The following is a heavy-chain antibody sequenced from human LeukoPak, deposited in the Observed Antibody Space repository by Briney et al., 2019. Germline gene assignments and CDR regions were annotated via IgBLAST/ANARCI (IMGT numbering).Heavy chain of an antibody. CDR1: GYSFTSYW. J-gene: IGHJ3*02. CDR2: IYPADSDT. Sequence: GESLKISCRGSGYSFTSYWIGWVRQMPGKGLEWMGIIYPADSDTRYSPSFQGQVTISADKSISTAFLQWSSLKASDTAMYYCARAMVRGVMGAFDIWGQGTMVTVSS. CDR3: ARAMVRGVMGAFDI. V-gene: IGHV5-51*01. D-gene: IGHD3-10*01.